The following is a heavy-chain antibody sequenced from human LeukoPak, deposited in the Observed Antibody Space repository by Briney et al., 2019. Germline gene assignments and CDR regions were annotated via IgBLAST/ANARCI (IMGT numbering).Heavy chain of an antibody. CDR3: ARHSGSYYGLTNYFDY. V-gene: IGHV3-20*04. Sequence: GGSLRLSCAASGFTFDDYGMSWVRQAPGKGLEWVSGINWNGGSTGYADSVKGRFTISRDNAKNSLYLQMNSLRAEDTALYYCARHSGSYYGLTNYFDYWGQGTLVTVSS. CDR2: INWNGGST. J-gene: IGHJ4*02. CDR1: GFTFDDYG. D-gene: IGHD1-26*01.